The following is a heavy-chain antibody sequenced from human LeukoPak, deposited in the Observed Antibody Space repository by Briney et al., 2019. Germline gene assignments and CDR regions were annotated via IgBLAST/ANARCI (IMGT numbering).Heavy chain of an antibody. Sequence: PGGSLRLSCAASGFTFSSYSMNWVRQAPGKGLEWVSSISSSSSYIYYADSVKGRFTISRDNAKNPLYLQMNSLRAEDTAVYYCARGSPVCSGGSCYPGDLDYWGQGTLVTVSS. CDR1: GFTFSSYS. J-gene: IGHJ4*02. CDR2: ISSSSSYI. D-gene: IGHD2-15*01. CDR3: ARGSPVCSGGSCYPGDLDY. V-gene: IGHV3-21*01.